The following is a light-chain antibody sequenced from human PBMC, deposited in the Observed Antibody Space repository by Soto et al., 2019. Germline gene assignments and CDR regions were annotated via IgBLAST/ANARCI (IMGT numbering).Light chain of an antibody. CDR2: DAS. V-gene: IGKV1-5*01. J-gene: IGKJ2*01. CDR3: QQYNSYST. Sequence: DIQMTQSPSTLSASVGDRVTITCRASQSISSWLAWYQQKPGKAPKLLIYDASSLESGVPSRFSGSGSGTEFNLTISSLQPDDFATYYCQQYNSYSTFGKGTKLEIK. CDR1: QSISSW.